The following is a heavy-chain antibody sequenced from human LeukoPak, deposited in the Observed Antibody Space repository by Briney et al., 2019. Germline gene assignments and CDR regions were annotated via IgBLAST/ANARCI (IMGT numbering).Heavy chain of an antibody. J-gene: IGHJ4*02. CDR2: ISTQSGNT. Sequence: ASVRVSCKASGYTLTSYGINWMRQAPGQGLEWMGWISTQSGNTNYAQKVQGRLTLTTDRSTNTAYMELRSLRSDDTAVYYCARGAYGDKWGQGTMVTVSS. CDR3: ARGAYGDK. V-gene: IGHV1-18*01. CDR1: GYTLTSYG. D-gene: IGHD4-17*01.